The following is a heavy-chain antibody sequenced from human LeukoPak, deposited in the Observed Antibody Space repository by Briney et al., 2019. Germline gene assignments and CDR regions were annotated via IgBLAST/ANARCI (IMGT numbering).Heavy chain of an antibody. CDR3: ARGITMTREIDY. V-gene: IGHV4-59*12. CDR1: GGSISSYY. Sequence: SETLSLTCTVSGGSISSYYWSWIRQPPGKGLEWIGYIYYSGSTYYNPSLKSRVTISVDTSKNQFSLKLSSVTAADTAVYYCARGITMTREIDYWGQGTLVTVSS. D-gene: IGHD3-22*01. J-gene: IGHJ4*02. CDR2: IYYSGST.